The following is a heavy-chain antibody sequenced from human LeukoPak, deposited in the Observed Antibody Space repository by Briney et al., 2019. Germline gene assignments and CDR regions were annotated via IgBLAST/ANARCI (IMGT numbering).Heavy chain of an antibody. V-gene: IGHV4-38-2*02. CDR2: IYHSGST. CDR1: GDSISNYF. J-gene: IGHJ6*03. CDR3: ARAGYYYDSSGYYYLPTYYYYYYMDV. Sequence: SETLSLTCTVSGDSISNYFWTWIRQPPGKGLEWIGSIYHSGSTYYNPSLKSRVTISVDTSKNQFSLKLSSVTAADTAVYYCARAGYYYDSSGYYYLPTYYYYYYMDVWGKGTTVTVSS. D-gene: IGHD3-22*01.